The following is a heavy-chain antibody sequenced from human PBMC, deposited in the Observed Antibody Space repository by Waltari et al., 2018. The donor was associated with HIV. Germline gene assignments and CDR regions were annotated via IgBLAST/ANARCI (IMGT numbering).Heavy chain of an antibody. CDR3: AKTYYGPTSYYNVGAFDV. D-gene: IGHD3-10*01. Sequence: VQLVQSWAQVKEPGDSVKVSCRSSGYNFNSFYLHWVRQAPGQGLQWVGFINPFSGGTNYAQKFRGRVTLTRDTSIDTSFMELTGLGSDDTAVYYCAKTYYGPTSYYNVGAFDVWGQGTMVSVSS. CDR1: GYNFNSFY. CDR2: INPFSGGT. V-gene: IGHV1-2*02. J-gene: IGHJ3*01.